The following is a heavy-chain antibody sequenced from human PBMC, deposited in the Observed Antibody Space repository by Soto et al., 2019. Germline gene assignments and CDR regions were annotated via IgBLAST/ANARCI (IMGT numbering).Heavy chain of an antibody. Sequence: SETLSLTCTVSGGSMISYYWSWIRQPPGRGLEWIGFIYYTGSTNYNPSLKSRVTLSLDTSKNQFSLKLSSVTAADTAVYYCARASSCAYDSCASAPWGQGTLVTVSS. V-gene: IGHV4-59*01. CDR1: GGSMISYY. D-gene: IGHD3-16*01. J-gene: IGHJ5*02. CDR3: ARASSCAYDSCASAP. CDR2: IYYTGST.